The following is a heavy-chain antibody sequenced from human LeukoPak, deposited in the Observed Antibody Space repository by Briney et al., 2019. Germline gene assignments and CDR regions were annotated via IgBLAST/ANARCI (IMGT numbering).Heavy chain of an antibody. Sequence: PSETLSLTCTVSGYSISSGYYWGWIRPPPGKGLEWIGSIYHSGSTYYNPSLKSRVTISVDTSKNQFSLKLSSVTAADTAVYYCARAAYYYDSSGYHDYWGQGTLVTVSS. CDR2: IYHSGST. D-gene: IGHD3-22*01. V-gene: IGHV4-38-2*02. CDR3: ARAAYYYDSSGYHDY. CDR1: GYSISSGYY. J-gene: IGHJ4*02.